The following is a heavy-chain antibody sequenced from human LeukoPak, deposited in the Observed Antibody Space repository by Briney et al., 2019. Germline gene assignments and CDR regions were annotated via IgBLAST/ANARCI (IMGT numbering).Heavy chain of an antibody. J-gene: IGHJ4*02. CDR2: IYYSGST. CDR3: ARGVGIVGATCPDY. V-gene: IGHV4-59*01. CDR1: GGSISSYY. Sequence: SETLSLTCTVSGGSISSYYWSWIRQPPGKGLEWIGYIYYSGSTNYNPSLKSRVTISVDTSKNQFSLKLSSVTAADTAVYYCARGVGIVGATCPDYWGQGTLVTVSS. D-gene: IGHD1-26*01.